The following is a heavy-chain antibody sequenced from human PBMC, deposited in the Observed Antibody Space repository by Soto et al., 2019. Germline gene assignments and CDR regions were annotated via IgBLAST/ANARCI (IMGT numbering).Heavy chain of an antibody. V-gene: IGHV3-23*01. D-gene: IGHD1-1*01. J-gene: IGHJ4*02. CDR1: GFIFSDYS. Sequence: EVQLLESGGGLVLPGGSLRLSCAASGFIFSDYSMSWVRQAPGKGLEWVSGISGRGGSTYYADSVKGLFTISRDSSRNTLFLQMNSLRAEDTALYFCARSSGDTWEQYYFDYWGQGTLVPVSS. CDR3: ARSSGDTWEQYYFDY. CDR2: ISGRGGST.